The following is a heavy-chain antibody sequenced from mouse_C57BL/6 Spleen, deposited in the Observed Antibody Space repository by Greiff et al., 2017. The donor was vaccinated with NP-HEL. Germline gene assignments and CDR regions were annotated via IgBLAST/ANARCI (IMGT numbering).Heavy chain of an antibody. Sequence: EVKLMESGGGLVKPGGSLKLSCAASGFTFSDYGMHWVRQAPEKGLEWVAYISSGSSTIYYADTVKGRFTISRDNAKNTLFLQMTSLRSEDTAMYYCARPGSSYVDWFAYWGQGTLVTVSA. J-gene: IGHJ3*01. CDR2: ISSGSSTI. V-gene: IGHV5-17*01. CDR3: ARPGSSYVDWFAY. CDR1: GFTFSDYG. D-gene: IGHD1-1*01.